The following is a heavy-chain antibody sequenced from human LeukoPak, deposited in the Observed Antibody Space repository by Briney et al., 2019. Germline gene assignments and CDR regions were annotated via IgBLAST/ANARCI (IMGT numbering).Heavy chain of an antibody. CDR3: ARKGHPSGLGY. Sequence: GGSLRLSCAASGFTVDTKTIYWVRQTPEKGLEWLSAITISGTTYYADSVKGRFTISRDNAKNSLYLQMNSLRDEDTALYYCARKGHPSGLGYWGQGTLVTVSS. D-gene: IGHD3-10*01. V-gene: IGHV3-69-1*02. J-gene: IGHJ4*02. CDR2: ITISGTT. CDR1: GFTVDTKT.